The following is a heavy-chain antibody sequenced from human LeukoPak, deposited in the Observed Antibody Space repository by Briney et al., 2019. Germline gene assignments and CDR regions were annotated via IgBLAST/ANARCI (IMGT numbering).Heavy chain of an antibody. Sequence: SGGSLRLSCAASGFTFSSYGMHWVRQAPGKGLEWVAVIWYDGSNKYYADSVKGRFTISRDNSKNTLYLQMNSLRAEDTAVYYCASSRRRRWLLDYWGQGTLVTVSS. CDR1: GFTFSSYG. CDR2: IWYDGSNK. D-gene: IGHD5-24*01. CDR3: ASSRRRRWLLDY. V-gene: IGHV3-33*08. J-gene: IGHJ4*02.